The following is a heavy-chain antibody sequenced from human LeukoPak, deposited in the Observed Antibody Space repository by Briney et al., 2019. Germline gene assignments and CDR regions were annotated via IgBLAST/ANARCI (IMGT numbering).Heavy chain of an antibody. CDR3: TRDFDFSSAI. CDR2: ISPDGSTT. D-gene: IGHD3-3*01. V-gene: IGHV3-74*01. CDR1: GFTFSSYW. J-gene: IGHJ4*02. Sequence: GGSLRLSCAASGFTFSSYWMHWVRQAPGKGLVWVSRISPDGSTTGHADSVKGRFTTSRDNAKNTLFLQVNSLRAEDTAVYYCTRDFDFSSAIWGQGTLVTVSS.